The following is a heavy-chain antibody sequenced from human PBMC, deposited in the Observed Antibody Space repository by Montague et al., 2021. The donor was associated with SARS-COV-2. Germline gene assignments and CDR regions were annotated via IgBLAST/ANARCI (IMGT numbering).Heavy chain of an antibody. D-gene: IGHD6-19*01. CDR3: ARIGGWAGAF. Sequence: LSFTCPVSGGSISSGDDFWNWIRQTPGKGLEWIGYTYNTDRXRYXPSLESRVSISVDMSKNQFSLKLSSVTAADTAVYYCARIGGWAGAFWGQGTLVTVSS. J-gene: IGHJ4*02. CDR2: TYNTDRX. CDR1: GGSISSGDDF. V-gene: IGHV4-30-4*01.